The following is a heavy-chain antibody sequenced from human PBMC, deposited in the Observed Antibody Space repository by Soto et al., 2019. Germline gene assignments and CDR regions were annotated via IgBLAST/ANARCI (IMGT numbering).Heavy chain of an antibody. V-gene: IGHV4-34*01. Sequence: SETLSLTCAVYGGSFSGYYWSWIRQPPGKGLEWIGEINHSGSTNYNPSLKSRVTISVDTSKNQFSLKLSSVTAADTAVYYCARRGGSGSYYNMRPVKYYYYYYMDVWGKGTTVTVSS. J-gene: IGHJ6*03. CDR3: ARRGGSGSYYNMRPVKYYYYYYMDV. CDR1: GGSFSGYY. CDR2: INHSGST. D-gene: IGHD3-10*01.